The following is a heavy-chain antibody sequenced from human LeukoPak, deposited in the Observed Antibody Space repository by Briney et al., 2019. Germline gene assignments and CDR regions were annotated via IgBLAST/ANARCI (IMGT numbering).Heavy chain of an antibody. D-gene: IGHD6-6*01. CDR3: ARDYRSSSTLRYFQH. V-gene: IGHV3-49*03. CDR2: IRSKAYGGTT. J-gene: IGHJ1*01. CDR1: GFTFGDYA. Sequence: GGSLRLSCTASGFTFGDYAMSWFRQAPGKGLEWVGFIRSKAYGGTTEYAASVKGRFTISRDDSKSIAYLQMNSLKTEDTAVYYCARDYRSSSTLRYFQHWGQGTLVTVSS.